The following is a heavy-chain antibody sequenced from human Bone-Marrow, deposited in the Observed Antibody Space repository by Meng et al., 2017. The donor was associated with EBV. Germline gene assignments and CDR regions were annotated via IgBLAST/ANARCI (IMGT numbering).Heavy chain of an antibody. CDR2: INHSGST. D-gene: IGHD6-19*01. CDR1: GGSFSAYY. CDR3: ARPFPSWQSPRLDPFGA. J-gene: IGHJ5*02. Sequence: QVQLQQWGAGLLKPSETLSLTCAVYGGSFSAYYWSWIRQPPGKGLEWIGEINHSGSTNYNPSLKSRVTISVDTSKNQFSLKLSSVTAADTAVYYCARPFPSWQSPRLDPFGAWGQGTLVTVSS. V-gene: IGHV4-34*01.